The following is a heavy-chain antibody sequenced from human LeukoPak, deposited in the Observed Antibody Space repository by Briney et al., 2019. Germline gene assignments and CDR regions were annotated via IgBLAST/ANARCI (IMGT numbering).Heavy chain of an antibody. D-gene: IGHD2-21*02. V-gene: IGHV4-59*01. Sequence: SETLSLTCTVSGDSMSDYFWTWIRQPPGKGLEWIGYAANSGSTNYNPSLKSRFTISVDTSKNQFSLKLSSVTAADTAVYYCARETYCGADCYYGFDYWGQGILVTVSS. J-gene: IGHJ4*02. CDR1: GDSMSDYF. CDR2: AANSGST. CDR3: ARETYCGADCYYGFDY.